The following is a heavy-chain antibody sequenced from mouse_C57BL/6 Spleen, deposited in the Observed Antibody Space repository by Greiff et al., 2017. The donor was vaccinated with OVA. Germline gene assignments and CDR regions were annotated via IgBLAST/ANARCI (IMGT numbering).Heavy chain of an antibody. CDR1: GYTFTDYE. D-gene: IGHD2-1*01. V-gene: IGHV1-15*01. CDR3: TEGIYH. Sequence: QVQLKQSGAELVRPGASVTLSCKASGYTFTDYEMHWVKQTPVHGLEWIGAIDPETGGTAYNQKFKGKAILTADKSSSTAYMELRSLTSEDSAVYYCTEGIYHWGQGTLVTVSA. J-gene: IGHJ3*01. CDR2: IDPETGGT.